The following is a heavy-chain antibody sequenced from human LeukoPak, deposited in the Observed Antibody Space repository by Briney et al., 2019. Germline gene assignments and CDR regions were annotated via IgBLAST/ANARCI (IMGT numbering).Heavy chain of an antibody. D-gene: IGHD6-6*01. V-gene: IGHV4-34*01. CDR1: GGSFSGYY. CDR3: ARRQPSSSSHHFDY. J-gene: IGHJ4*02. CDR2: INHSGST. Sequence: SETLSLTCAVYGGSFSGYYWSWIRQPPGKGLEWIGEINHSGSTNYNPSLKSRVTISVDTSKNQFSLKLSSVTAADTAVYYCARRQPSSSSHHFDYWGQGTLVTVSS.